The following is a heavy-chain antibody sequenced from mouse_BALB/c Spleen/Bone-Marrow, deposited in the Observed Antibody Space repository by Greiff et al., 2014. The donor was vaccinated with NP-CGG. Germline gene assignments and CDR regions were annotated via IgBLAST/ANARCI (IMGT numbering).Heavy chain of an antibody. CDR1: GYTFTSYW. V-gene: IGHV1S41*01. CDR2: IPPGSGTT. Sequence: DLVKPGASVKLSCKASGYTFTSYWINWIKQRPGQGLEWIGRIPPGSGTTYYNEMFKGKATLTVDTYSTTAYIQLSSLSSEYSAVYFCARGSYYYGSSSPWFAYWGQGTLVTVSA. J-gene: IGHJ3*01. CDR3: ARGSYYYGSSSPWFAY. D-gene: IGHD1-1*01.